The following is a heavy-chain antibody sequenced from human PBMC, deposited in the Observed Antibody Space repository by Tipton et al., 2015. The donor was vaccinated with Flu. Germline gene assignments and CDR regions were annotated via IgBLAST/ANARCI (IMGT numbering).Heavy chain of an antibody. D-gene: IGHD1-26*01. Sequence: LSLTCAASGFSVSYYFMHWVRQAPGKGLMWISYTDTNEITTTYADSVRGRFTISRDNARNMVYLQTNSLKVEDTGVYYCVRDTPHSQFDPWGQGTLVTVSS. CDR1: GFSVSYYF. CDR3: VRDTPHSQFDP. J-gene: IGHJ5*02. CDR2: TDTNEITT. V-gene: IGHV3-74*01.